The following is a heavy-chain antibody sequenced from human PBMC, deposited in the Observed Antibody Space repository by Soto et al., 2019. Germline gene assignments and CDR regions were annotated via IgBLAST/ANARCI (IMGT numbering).Heavy chain of an antibody. CDR3: ARVWGGAFDI. Sequence: SETLSLTCTVSGASISTYYWSWIRQPPGKGLEWIGFIYYSGSTNYNPSLKSRVTISLDTSKNQFSLKLSSVTAADTAVYYCARVWGGAFDIWGQGTMVTVSS. CDR1: GASISTYY. D-gene: IGHD3-10*01. J-gene: IGHJ3*02. V-gene: IGHV4-59*01. CDR2: IYYSGST.